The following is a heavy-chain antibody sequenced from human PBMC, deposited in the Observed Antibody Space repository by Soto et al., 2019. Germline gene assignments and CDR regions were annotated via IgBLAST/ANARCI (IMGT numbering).Heavy chain of an antibody. Sequence: GSLGLSCAASGLILGDYYMNWIRQVPGKGLEWVSYISSSANTLYYTDSVKGRFAISRDNAKNSLFLQMNSLGVEDTAVYYCERGHFMLTTTYVGFFDSWGQGTLVTVSS. D-gene: IGHD3-16*01. CDR3: ERGHFMLTTTYVGFFDS. V-gene: IGHV3-11*01. CDR2: ISSSANTL. J-gene: IGHJ4*02. CDR1: GLILGDYY.